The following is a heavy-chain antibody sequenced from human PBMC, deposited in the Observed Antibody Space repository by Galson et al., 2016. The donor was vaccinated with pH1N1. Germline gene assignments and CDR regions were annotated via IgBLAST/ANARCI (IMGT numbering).Heavy chain of an antibody. Sequence: QSGAEVKKPGESLKISCKGSGYSFTSYWIGWVRQMPGKGLEWMGIIYPGDSDTRYSPSFQGQVTISADKSTGTAYLQWSSLKASDTAIYYCARYAVTYYYDSSGYPDWYFDLWGQGTLATVSS. CDR1: GYSFTSYW. V-gene: IGHV5-51*03. J-gene: IGHJ2*01. D-gene: IGHD3-22*01. CDR3: ARYAVTYYYDSSGYPDWYFDL. CDR2: IYPGDSDT.